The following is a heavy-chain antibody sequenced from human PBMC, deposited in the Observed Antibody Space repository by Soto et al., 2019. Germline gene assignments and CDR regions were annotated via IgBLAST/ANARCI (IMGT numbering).Heavy chain of an antibody. CDR1: GFTFSNNG. J-gene: IGHJ6*02. V-gene: IGHV3-33*01. CDR2: IWYDGFKK. Sequence: QVQLVESGGGVVQPGRSLRIACAASGFTFSNNGMHWVRQAPGKGLEWVAVIWYDGFKKYYADSVKGRFIISRDNSKNTVYLQMNSLRAEDTAVYYCARDRVQMVDGLDVWGQGTTVTVSS. D-gene: IGHD2-15*01. CDR3: ARDRVQMVDGLDV.